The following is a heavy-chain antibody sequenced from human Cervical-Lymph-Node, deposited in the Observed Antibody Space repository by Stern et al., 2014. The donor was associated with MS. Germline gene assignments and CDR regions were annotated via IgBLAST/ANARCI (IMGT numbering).Heavy chain of an antibody. CDR3: AKYGGNFPLHGMDV. Sequence: VQLVESGGGVVQPGRSLRLSCAASGFTFSDYAMHWVRQAPGKGLEWVAVISYDGSNKYYAESVKGRFTISRDKSKNTSLLQMSSLRAEDTAVYYCAKYGGNFPLHGMDVWGQGTTVTVSS. CDR1: GFTFSDYA. CDR2: ISYDGSNK. J-gene: IGHJ6*02. D-gene: IGHD1-26*01. V-gene: IGHV3-30*18.